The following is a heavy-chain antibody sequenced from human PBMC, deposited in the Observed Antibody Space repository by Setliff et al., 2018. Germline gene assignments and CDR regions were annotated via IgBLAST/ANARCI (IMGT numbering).Heavy chain of an antibody. CDR2: IKQDGSEK. Sequence: GGSLRLSCAASGFTFSSYWMSRVRQAPGKGLEWVANIKQDGSEKYYADSVKGRFTISRDNSKNTVYLEMNSLKAEDTAVYYCAKRGPYCSGGTCHYYFDYWGQGTLVTVSS. D-gene: IGHD2-15*01. V-gene: IGHV3-7*03. CDR3: AKRGPYCSGGTCHYYFDY. CDR1: GFTFSSYW. J-gene: IGHJ4*02.